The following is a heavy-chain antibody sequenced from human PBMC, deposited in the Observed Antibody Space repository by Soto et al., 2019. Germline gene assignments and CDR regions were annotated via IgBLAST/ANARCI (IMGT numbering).Heavy chain of an antibody. CDR2: VYTSGST. CDR3: ARGVAHRADQGMAV. CDR1: GGSISSYY. J-gene: IGHJ6*02. V-gene: IGHV4-4*07. Sequence: PSETLSLTCTVSGGSISSYYWSWSRQPAGKGLEWIGRVYTSGSTNYNPSLKGRVTISVDTSKNRFSLKMSSVTTADTAVYYCARGVAHRADQGMAVWVQWTT. D-gene: IGHD2-15*01.